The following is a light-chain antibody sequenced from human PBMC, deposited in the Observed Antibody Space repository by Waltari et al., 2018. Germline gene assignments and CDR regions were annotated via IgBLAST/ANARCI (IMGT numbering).Light chain of an antibody. CDR1: NVRSKR. J-gene: IGLJ2*01. CDR2: DDT. V-gene: IGLV3-21*02. Sequence: YVLTHPPSVSVAPGRKATITCGGSNVRSKRVHWHQQTPGRAPLLVVYDDTDRPSVISERFSGSNAGNTATLIISGVEAGDEADYYCQVWDSRTDHVIFGGGTKLTVL. CDR3: QVWDSRTDHVI.